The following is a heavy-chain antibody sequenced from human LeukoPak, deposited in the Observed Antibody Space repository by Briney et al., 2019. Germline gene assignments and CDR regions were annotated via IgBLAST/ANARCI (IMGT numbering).Heavy chain of an antibody. CDR1: GGSISSNSYY. V-gene: IGHV4-39*07. CDR3: ARVTPAAGTNWFDP. D-gene: IGHD6-13*01. J-gene: IGHJ5*02. Sequence: SETLSLTCTVSGGSISSNSYYWGWIRQPPGKGLEWIGSIYYSGSPYYNPSLKSQVTISVDTYKNQFSLKLSSVTAADTAVYYCARVTPAAGTNWFDPWGQGTLVTVSS. CDR2: IYYSGSP.